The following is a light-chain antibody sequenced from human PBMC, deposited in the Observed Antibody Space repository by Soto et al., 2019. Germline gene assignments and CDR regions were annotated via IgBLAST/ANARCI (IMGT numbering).Light chain of an antibody. CDR2: GNS. CDR1: SSKIGAGYD. Sequence: QSVLTQPPSVSGAPGQRVTISCTGSSSKIGAGYDVHWYQQLPGAAPKVLIYGNSNRPSGVPDRFSGSKSGTSASLAITGLQFEDEADYYCQSYDSSLSAVIFGGGTKLTVL. J-gene: IGLJ2*01. CDR3: QSYDSSLSAVI. V-gene: IGLV1-40*01.